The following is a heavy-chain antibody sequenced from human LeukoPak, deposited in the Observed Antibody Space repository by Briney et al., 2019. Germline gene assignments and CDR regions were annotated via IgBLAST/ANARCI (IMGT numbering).Heavy chain of an antibody. Sequence: PSETQSLTCTLSGDSFPCGHYYWGWIRQPPGKGLEWIGTTYYSGSTYYNPSLKSRVTISVDTTKNQFSLKLTSVTAADTAVYYCVRHLYTHEAVTTVSPPGYWGERALCTVSS. V-gene: IGHV4-39*01. D-gene: IGHD1-1*01. J-gene: IGHJ4*02. CDR2: TYYSGST. CDR3: VRHLYTHEAVTTVSPPGY. CDR1: GDSFPCGHYY.